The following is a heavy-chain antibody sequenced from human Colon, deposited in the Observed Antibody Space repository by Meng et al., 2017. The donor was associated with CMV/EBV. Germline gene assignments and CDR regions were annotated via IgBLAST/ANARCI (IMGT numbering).Heavy chain of an antibody. V-gene: IGHV3-21*01. CDR2: ISHSSDT. Sequence: GGSLRLSCAASGFTFSSYSLNWVRQAPGKGLEWVSSISHSSDTKYADSVKGRFTLSRDNAQNPVFLQMNSLTAEDTAVYYCARGSPPDYWGQGTLVTVSS. J-gene: IGHJ4*02. CDR3: ARGSPPDY. D-gene: IGHD6-6*01. CDR1: GFTFSSYS.